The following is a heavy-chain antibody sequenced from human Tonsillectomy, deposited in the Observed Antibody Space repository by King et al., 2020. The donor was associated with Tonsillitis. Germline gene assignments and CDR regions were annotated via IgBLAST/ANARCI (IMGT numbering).Heavy chain of an antibody. V-gene: IGHV4-30-4*01. CDR1: GGSISRGDYY. CDR2: ISYRGST. J-gene: IGHJ2*01. D-gene: IGHD2-21*01. Sequence: VQLQESGPGLVKPSQTLSLTCTVSGGSISRGDYYWSWIRQPPGRGLEWIGYISYRGSTYYNPSLKSRGIISVDTSKNQFSLKLSSVTAADTAVYYCARVDWDSWNFDLWGRGTPVTVSS. CDR3: ARVDWDSWNFDL.